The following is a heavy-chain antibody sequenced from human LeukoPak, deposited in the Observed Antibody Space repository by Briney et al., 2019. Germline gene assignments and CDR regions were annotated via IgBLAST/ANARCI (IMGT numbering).Heavy chain of an antibody. CDR2: ISSSSSSI. D-gene: IGHD6-6*01. Sequence: QPGGSLRLSCAASGFAFSSYSMKWVRQAPGKGLEWVSQISSSSSSISYADSVKGRFTISRDNGKNSLYLQMNSLRAEDTAVYYCATESSRLSAFWGQGTLVTVSS. J-gene: IGHJ4*02. CDR3: ATESSRLSAF. V-gene: IGHV3-48*01. CDR1: GFAFSSYS.